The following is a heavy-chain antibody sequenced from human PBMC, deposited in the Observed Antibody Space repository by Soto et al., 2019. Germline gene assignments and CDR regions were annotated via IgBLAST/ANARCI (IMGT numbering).Heavy chain of an antibody. CDR2: TKNKANIYTT. J-gene: IGHJ4*02. CDR1: GFTFSDHY. D-gene: IGHD3-10*01. CDR3: ARVAVSVSGIRLFDY. Sequence: EVQLVESGGGLVQPGGSLRLSCAASGFTFSDHYMDWVRQAPWKGLEWVGRTKNKANIYTTEYAASVKGRFTIARDDSKNSLYLQMNSLKAEDTAMYYCARVAVSVSGIRLFDYLVQGTLVTVSS. V-gene: IGHV3-72*01.